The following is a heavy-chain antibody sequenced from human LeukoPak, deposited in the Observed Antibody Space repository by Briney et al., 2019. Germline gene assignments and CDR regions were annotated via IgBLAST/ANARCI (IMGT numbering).Heavy chain of an antibody. CDR1: GFTFSNYW. D-gene: IGHD6-13*01. J-gene: IGHJ4*02. CDR3: ARGITAALDY. CDR2: IKQDGSET. V-gene: IGHV3-7*01. Sequence: GGSLRLSCAASGFTFSNYWMTWVRQAPGKGLEWVANIKQDGSETYYGDSVKGRFTIARDNAKNSLYLQMNSLRAEDTAVYYCARGITAALDYWGQGTLVTVSS.